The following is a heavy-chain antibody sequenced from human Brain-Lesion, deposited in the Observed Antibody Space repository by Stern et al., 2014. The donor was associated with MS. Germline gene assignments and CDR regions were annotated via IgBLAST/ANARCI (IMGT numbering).Heavy chain of an antibody. V-gene: IGHV1-2*02. Sequence: QLVESGAEVKKPGASVKVSCKTSGYIFTGYYIHWVRQAPGQGLEWMAWINPNTGGTKYAQKFQGRVTMSRDTSISTAYVELSSRTSDDTAVYYCARDQRGITIFGVVTDYYYLGMDVWGQGTTVTVSS. CDR2: INPNTGGT. D-gene: IGHD3-3*01. CDR3: ARDQRGITIFGVVTDYYYLGMDV. CDR1: GYIFTGYY. J-gene: IGHJ6*02.